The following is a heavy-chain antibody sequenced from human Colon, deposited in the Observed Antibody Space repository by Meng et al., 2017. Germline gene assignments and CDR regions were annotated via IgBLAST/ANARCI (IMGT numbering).Heavy chain of an antibody. CDR1: GGSFSGYY. J-gene: IGHJ5*02. Sequence: QVYLQQWAAGLLKPSENLSLSFTVYGGSFSGYYWSWIRQPPGKGLEWIGEINHSGSTNYNPSLKSRVTISEDTSKNQFSLKLSSVTAADTAVYYCAREVVVAGTRNWLDPWGQGILVTVSS. CDR2: INHSGST. D-gene: IGHD6-19*01. V-gene: IGHV4-34*01. CDR3: AREVVVAGTRNWLDP.